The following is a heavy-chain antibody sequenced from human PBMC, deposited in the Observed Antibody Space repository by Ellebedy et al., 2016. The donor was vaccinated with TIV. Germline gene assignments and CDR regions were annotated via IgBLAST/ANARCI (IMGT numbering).Heavy chain of an antibody. V-gene: IGHV3-53*01. Sequence: GESLKISCAVSGFSLSSNYMSWVRQAPGKGLEWVSIIYSAGNTYYADSVKGRFTIPRDSSKNTVFLQMNSLRAEDTAVYYCARVDLGLAFDYWGRGTLVTVSS. CDR3: ARVDLGLAFDY. D-gene: IGHD3/OR15-3a*01. J-gene: IGHJ4*02. CDR2: IYSAGNT. CDR1: GFSLSSNY.